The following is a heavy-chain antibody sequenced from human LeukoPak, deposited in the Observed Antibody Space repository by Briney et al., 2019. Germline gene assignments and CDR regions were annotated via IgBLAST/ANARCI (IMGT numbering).Heavy chain of an antibody. CDR2: ISWNSGSI. CDR1: GFTFDDYA. D-gene: IGHD3-22*01. J-gene: IGHJ4*02. V-gene: IGHV3-9*01. CDR3: AKAGYYDSSGYPH. Sequence: GGSLRLSCAASGFTFDDYAMHWVRQAPGKGLEWVSGISWNSGSIGCADSVKGRFTISRDNAKNSLYLQMNSLRAEDTALYYCAKAGYYDSSGYPHWGQGTLVTVSS.